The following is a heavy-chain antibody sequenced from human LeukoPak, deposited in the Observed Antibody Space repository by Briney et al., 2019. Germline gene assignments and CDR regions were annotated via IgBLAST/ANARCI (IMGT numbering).Heavy chain of an antibody. CDR2: IRAKGDGETT. CDR1: GFTFSNAW. D-gene: IGHD4-17*01. V-gene: IGHV3-15*01. J-gene: IGHJ4*02. Sequence: GGSLRLSCPASGFTFSNAWMNWVRQAPGKGLEWVGLIRAKGDGETTRYNAPVKGRFTISRDDSKNTLYLQMNSLKTEDTAVYYCTSRVTTTNDYWGQGTLVTVSS. CDR3: TSRVTTTNDY.